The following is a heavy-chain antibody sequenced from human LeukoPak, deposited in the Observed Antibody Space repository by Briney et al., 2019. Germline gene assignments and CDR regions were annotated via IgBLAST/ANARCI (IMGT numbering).Heavy chain of an antibody. CDR3: TTDGYFDSSGYYYPHDY. CDR1: GFTFSDAW. V-gene: IGHV3-15*01. Sequence: PGGSLRLSCAASGFTFSDAWMNWVRPAPGKGLERVGRIKSEAAGGTTDYAAPVKGRFTVSRDDSKNTLYLQMNSLKTEDTAVYYCTTDGYFDSSGYYYPHDYWGQGTLVTVSS. D-gene: IGHD3-22*01. J-gene: IGHJ4*02. CDR2: IKSEAAGGTT.